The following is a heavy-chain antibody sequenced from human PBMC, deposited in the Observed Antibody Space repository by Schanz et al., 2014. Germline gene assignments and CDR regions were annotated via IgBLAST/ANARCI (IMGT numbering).Heavy chain of an antibody. V-gene: IGHV1-69*04. J-gene: IGHJ1*01. CDR2: IIPILGIA. CDR3: ARDTAQSCIGPSCFEYFQH. D-gene: IGHD2-2*01. CDR1: GYAFTTYG. Sequence: QVQLVQSGAEVKKPGASVRVSCKVSGYAFTTYGISWVRQAPGQGLEWMGRIIPILGIANYAQKFQGRVTITADKSTFTAYMDVSSLRAEDTALYYCARDTAQSCIGPSCFEYFQHWGQGALVTVSS.